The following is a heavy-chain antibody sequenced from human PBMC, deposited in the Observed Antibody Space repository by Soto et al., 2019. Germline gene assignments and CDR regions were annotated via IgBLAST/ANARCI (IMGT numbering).Heavy chain of an antibody. CDR1: GFTLSSYS. CDR2: ISGSGGTI. CDR3: ARETGLRSSGWSYYFDF. Sequence: EVQLVESGGGMVQPGGSLRLSCAASGFTLSSYSMHWVRQAPGKGLEWVSYISGSGGTIYYADSVKGRFTISRDNAKNSLSVQMNSLXDXDTAVYFCARETGLRSSGWSYYFDFWGQGTRVTVSS. J-gene: IGHJ4*02. D-gene: IGHD6-19*01. V-gene: IGHV3-48*02.